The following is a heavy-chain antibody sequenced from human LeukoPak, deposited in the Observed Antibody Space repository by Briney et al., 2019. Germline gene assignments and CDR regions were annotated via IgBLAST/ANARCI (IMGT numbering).Heavy chain of an antibody. J-gene: IGHJ5*02. CDR1: GFTFSSYA. CDR2: INDSGDST. D-gene: IGHD2-2*01. V-gene: IGHV3-23*01. Sequence: GWALRLSCAASGFTFSSYAMSWVRQAPGKGLEGVSSINDSGDSTYYADSVKGRFTISRDNSKNTLYLLMNNLRAEDAAIFYCATAYCSSTSCPTWGQGTLVTVSS. CDR3: ATAYCSSTSCPT.